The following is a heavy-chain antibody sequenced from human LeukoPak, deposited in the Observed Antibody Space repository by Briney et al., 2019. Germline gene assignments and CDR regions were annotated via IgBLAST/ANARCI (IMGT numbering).Heavy chain of an antibody. D-gene: IGHD4-17*01. J-gene: IGHJ4*02. CDR2: IIPIFGTA. V-gene: IGHV1-69*13. CDR3: AIYPTTVTTTRGYFDY. Sequence: SVKVSCKASGGTFSSYAISWVRQAPGQGLEWMGGIIPIFGTANYAQKFQGRVTITADESTSTAYMELSSLRSEDTAAYYCAIYPTTVTTTRGYFDYWGQGTLVTVSS. CDR1: GGTFSSYA.